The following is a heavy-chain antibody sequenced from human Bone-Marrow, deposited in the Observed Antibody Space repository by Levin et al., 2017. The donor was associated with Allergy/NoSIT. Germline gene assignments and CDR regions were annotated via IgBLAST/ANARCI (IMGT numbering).Heavy chain of an antibody. V-gene: IGHV1-8*01. CDR2: MNPNSGNT. D-gene: IGHD6-13*01. CDR3: ARGRGIAAARYYFDY. CDR1: GYTFTSYD. J-gene: IGHJ4*02. Sequence: HGESLKISCKASGYTFTSYDINWVRQATGQGLEWMGWMNPNSGNTGYAQKFQGRVTMTRNTSISTAYMELSSLRSEDTAVYYCARGRGIAAARYYFDYWGQGTLVTVSS.